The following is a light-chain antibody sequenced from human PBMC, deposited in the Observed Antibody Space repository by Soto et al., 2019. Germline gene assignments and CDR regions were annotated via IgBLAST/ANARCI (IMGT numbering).Light chain of an antibody. CDR3: SSYTTSSTLVV. Sequence: QSVLTQPASVSGSPGQSITISCTGTSSDVGAYNYVSWFQQHPGKAPKLMIYEVSNRPSGVSNRFSGSKSGNTASLTISGLQAEDGADYYCSSYTTSSTLVVFGGGTKVTVL. J-gene: IGLJ2*01. CDR1: SSDVGAYNY. CDR2: EVS. V-gene: IGLV2-14*01.